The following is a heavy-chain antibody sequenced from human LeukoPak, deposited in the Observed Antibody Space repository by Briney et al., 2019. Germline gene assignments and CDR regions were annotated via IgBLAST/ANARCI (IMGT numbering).Heavy chain of an antibody. CDR2: INHSGST. CDR3: ARGGNYDILTGYCTQPLPDYYYGMDV. CDR1: GGSFSGYY. V-gene: IGHV4-34*01. J-gene: IGHJ6*04. D-gene: IGHD3-9*01. Sequence: PSETLSLTCAVYGGSFSGYYWSWIRQPPGKGLEWIGEINHSGSTNYNPSLKSRVTISVDTSKNQFSLKLSSVTAADTAVYYCARGGNYDILTGYCTQPLPDYYYGMDVWGKGTTVTVSS.